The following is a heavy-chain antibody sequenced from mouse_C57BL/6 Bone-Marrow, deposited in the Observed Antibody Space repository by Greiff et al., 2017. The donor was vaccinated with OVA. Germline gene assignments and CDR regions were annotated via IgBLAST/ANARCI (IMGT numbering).Heavy chain of an antibody. D-gene: IGHD3-2*02. V-gene: IGHV1-82*01. Sequence: QVTLKVSGPELVKPGASVKISCKASGYAFSSSWMNWVKQRPGKGLEWIGRIYPGDGDTNYNGKFKGKATLTADKSSSTAYMQLSSLTSEDSAVYFCARSLDSSGYEDYWGQGTTLTVSS. CDR2: IYPGDGDT. CDR3: ARSLDSSGYEDY. CDR1: GYAFSSSW. J-gene: IGHJ2*01.